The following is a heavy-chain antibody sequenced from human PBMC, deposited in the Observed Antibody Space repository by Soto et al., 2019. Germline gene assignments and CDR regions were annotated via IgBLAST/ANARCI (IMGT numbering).Heavy chain of an antibody. D-gene: IGHD6-13*01. CDR3: ARDMGEYSSSWYVAYYYYGMDV. V-gene: IGHV3-21*01. CDR2: ISSSSSYI. CDR1: GFTFSSYS. Sequence: EVQLVESGGGLVKPGGSLRLSCAASGFTFSSYSMNWVRQAPGKGLEWVSSISSSSSYIYYADTVKGRFTLSRDNAKNSLYLQMNSLRAEDTAVYYCARDMGEYSSSWYVAYYYYGMDVWGQGTTVTVSS. J-gene: IGHJ6*02.